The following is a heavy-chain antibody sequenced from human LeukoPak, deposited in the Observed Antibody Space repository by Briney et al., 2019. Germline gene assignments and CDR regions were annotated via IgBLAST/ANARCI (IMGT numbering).Heavy chain of an antibody. CDR3: AKDPNPFYDFWSGYK. CDR1: GFTFSSYW. CDR2: IKQDGSER. J-gene: IGHJ4*02. D-gene: IGHD3-3*01. V-gene: IGHV3-7*03. Sequence: GGSLRLSCAASGFTFSSYWMSWVRQAPGKGLEWVANIKQDGSERYYVDSVKGRFTIYRDNAKNSLYLQMNSLRGEDTAVYYCAKDPNPFYDFWSGYKWGQGTLVTVSS.